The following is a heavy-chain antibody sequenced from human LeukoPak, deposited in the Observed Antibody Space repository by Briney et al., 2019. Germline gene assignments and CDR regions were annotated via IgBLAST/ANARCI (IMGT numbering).Heavy chain of an antibody. CDR1: GVSITTYY. CDR2: ISYSGTT. CDR3: ARELTYADY. D-gene: IGHD1-26*01. Sequence: SETLSLTCTVSGVSITTYYWSWIRQPPGKGLEWIGFISYSGTTSYSPSLKSRVTMSVDAPKNQFSLKLSSVTAADTAVYYCARELTYADYWDQGTLVTVSS. V-gene: IGHV4-59*08. J-gene: IGHJ4*02.